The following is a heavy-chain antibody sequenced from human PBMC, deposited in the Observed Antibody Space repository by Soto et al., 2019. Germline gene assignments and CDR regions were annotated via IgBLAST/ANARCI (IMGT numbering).Heavy chain of an antibody. D-gene: IGHD2-15*01. J-gene: IGHJ3*02. Sequence: GASVKVSCKASGYTFTSYYMHWVRQAPGQGLEWMGIINPSGGSTSYAQKFQGRVTMTRDTSTSTVYMELSSLKSEDTAVYYCAREIGYCSGGSCYGGFDICGQXTMVTVSS. CDR1: GYTFTSYY. CDR2: INPSGGST. V-gene: IGHV1-46*01. CDR3: AREIGYCSGGSCYGGFDI.